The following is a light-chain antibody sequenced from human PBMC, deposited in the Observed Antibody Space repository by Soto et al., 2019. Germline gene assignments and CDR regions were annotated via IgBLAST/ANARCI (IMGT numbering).Light chain of an antibody. J-gene: IGKJ3*01. Sequence: EIVMTQSPATLSVSPGERATLSCRASQSVSSNLAWYQQKPGQAPRLLIYGASTRATVIPARFGGSGSGTEFTLTISSLQSEDFAVYYCQQYNNWPRGFGPGTKVDIK. V-gene: IGKV3-15*01. CDR1: QSVSSN. CDR2: GAS. CDR3: QQYNNWPRG.